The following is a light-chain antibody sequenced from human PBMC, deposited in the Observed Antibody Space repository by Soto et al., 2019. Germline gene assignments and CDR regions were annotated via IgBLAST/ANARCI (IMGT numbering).Light chain of an antibody. CDR1: QSVSSN. CDR2: DAS. Sequence: EIVMTQSPATLSVSPGERATLSCRASQSVSSNLAWYQQKPGQAPRLLIYDASNRATGIPARFSGSGSGTDSTLTISSLEPEDFAVYYCQQRSNWPPLTFGGGSKVDI. V-gene: IGKV3-11*01. J-gene: IGKJ4*01. CDR3: QQRSNWPPLT.